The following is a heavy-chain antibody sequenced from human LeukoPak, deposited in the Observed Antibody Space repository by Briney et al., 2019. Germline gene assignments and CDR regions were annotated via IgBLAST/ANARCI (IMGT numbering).Heavy chain of an antibody. D-gene: IGHD3-10*01. J-gene: IGHJ3*02. CDR2: ISYDGSNR. CDR3: ARSTYYYGPLDI. CDR1: GFTFSSYS. V-gene: IGHV3-30*03. Sequence: GGSLRLSCAASGFTFSSYSIHWVRQAPGKGLEWVAVISYDGSNRYYADSVKGRFTISRDNAKNSLYLQMNSLRAEDTAVYYCARSTYYYGPLDIWGQGTMVTVSS.